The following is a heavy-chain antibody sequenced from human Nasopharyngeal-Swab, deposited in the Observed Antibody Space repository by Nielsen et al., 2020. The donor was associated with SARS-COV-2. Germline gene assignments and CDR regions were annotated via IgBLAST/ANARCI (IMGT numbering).Heavy chain of an antibody. J-gene: IGHJ3*02. Sequence: GGSLCLSCAASGFPFSRCALRWVRQPPGQGLEWVAVISYDGSNKFYADYVKGRVTISRDNSKNTLYLQMNSLRAEDTAVYYCARDPSSSWLYDAFDIWGKGTMVTVSS. CDR2: ISYDGSNK. CDR3: ARDPSSSWLYDAFDI. D-gene: IGHD6-13*01. V-gene: IGHV3-30-3*01. CDR1: GFPFSRCA.